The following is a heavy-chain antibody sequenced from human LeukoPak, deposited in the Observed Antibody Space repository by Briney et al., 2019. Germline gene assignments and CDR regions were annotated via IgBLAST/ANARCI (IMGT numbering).Heavy chain of an antibody. CDR1: GYTFTKYY. CDR3: ARTFSGHSSNPKNYYYYYMDV. J-gene: IGHJ6*03. CDR2: INPSGGRT. V-gene: IGHV1-46*01. D-gene: IGHD4-23*01. Sequence: ASVKVSCKASGYTFTKYYIHWVRQAPGQGLEWMGMINPSGGRTAYAHNFQDRVTMTRDMSTSTVYLDLSSLSSEDTAVYFCARTFSGHSSNPKNYYYYYMDVLGKGATVTVSS.